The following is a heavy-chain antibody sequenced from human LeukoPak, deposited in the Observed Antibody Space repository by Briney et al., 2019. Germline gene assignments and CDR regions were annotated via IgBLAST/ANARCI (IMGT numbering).Heavy chain of an antibody. CDR1: GFTFSSYA. V-gene: IGHV3-23*01. Sequence: GGSLRLSCAAFGFTFSSYAMSWVRQAPGKGLDWVSSIAGSGRHTYYADSVKGRFTISRDNSKNTLYLQMNSLRAEDTAVYYCARNPYDSSGYKAPYWHFDLWGRGTLVTVSS. J-gene: IGHJ2*01. D-gene: IGHD3-22*01. CDR2: IAGSGRHT. CDR3: ARNPYDSSGYKAPYWHFDL.